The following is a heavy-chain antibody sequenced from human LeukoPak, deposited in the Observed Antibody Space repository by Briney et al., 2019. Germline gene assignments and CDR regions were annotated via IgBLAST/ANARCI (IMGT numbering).Heavy chain of an antibody. V-gene: IGHV1-69*01. Sequence: SVKVSCKASGDTFGIYDFTFTSYAISWVRQAPGQGLEWIGGIIPIYGRANYPQKFQGRVTMTADESTRTVTMQLSSLRSEDTAVYYCAGFFYDNTNDAFDIWGQGTVVTVS. CDR1: GDTFGIYDFTFTSYA. CDR3: AGFFYDNTNDAFDI. D-gene: IGHD2/OR15-2a*01. J-gene: IGHJ3*02. CDR2: IIPIYGRA.